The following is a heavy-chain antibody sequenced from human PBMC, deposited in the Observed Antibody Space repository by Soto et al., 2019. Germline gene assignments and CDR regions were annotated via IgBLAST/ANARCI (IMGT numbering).Heavy chain of an antibody. CDR2: IYYSEST. D-gene: IGHD3-22*01. V-gene: IGHV4-59*01. CDR1: GGSISSYY. Sequence: QVQLQESGPGLVKPSETLSLTCTVSGGSISSYYWSWIRQPPGKGLEWIGYIYYSESTNYNPSLKSRVIISVDTSKNQCSLRLSSVTAADTAVYYGARAYYYTRGYSLAPWCQGTLVTVSS. CDR3: ARAYYYTRGYSLAP. J-gene: IGHJ5*02.